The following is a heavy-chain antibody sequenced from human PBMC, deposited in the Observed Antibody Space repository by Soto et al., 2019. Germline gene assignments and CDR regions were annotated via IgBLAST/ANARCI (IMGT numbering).Heavy chain of an antibody. J-gene: IGHJ4*02. CDR3: GFEAVAGFFAVLHYYFDD. D-gene: IGHD6-19*01. Sequence: PGGSLRLSCAASGFTFSSYAMSWVRQAPGKGLEWVSAISGSGGSTYYADSVKGRFTISRDNSKNTLYLQMNSLRAEDTAVYYCGFEAVAGFFAVLHYYFDDWGQGTLVTVSS. CDR2: ISGSGGST. CDR1: GFTFSSYA. V-gene: IGHV3-23*01.